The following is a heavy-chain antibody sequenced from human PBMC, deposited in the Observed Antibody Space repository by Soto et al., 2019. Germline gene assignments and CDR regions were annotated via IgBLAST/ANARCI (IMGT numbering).Heavy chain of an antibody. CDR2: IYWDDDK. CDR1: GLSLSTSGEA. V-gene: IGHV2-5*02. Sequence: QITLKESGPTLVKPTQTLTLTCTFSGLSLSTSGEAVGWIRQPPGKALEWLALIYWDDDKRYNPTLKTRLTLTQDTSKTQVVLTLTNMDPVATATYHCAHDVSTRPAGWFDPWGQGILVTVSS. J-gene: IGHJ5*02. D-gene: IGHD3-10*02. CDR3: AHDVSTRPAGWFDP.